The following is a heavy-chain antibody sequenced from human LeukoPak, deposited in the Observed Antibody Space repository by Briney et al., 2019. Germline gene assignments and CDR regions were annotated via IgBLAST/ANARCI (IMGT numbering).Heavy chain of an antibody. CDR3: TRDGPFGSGTTYGPC. D-gene: IGHD3-10*01. CDR1: GFTFGDYT. Sequence: GGSLRLSCSASGFTFGDYTMSWVRQAPGKGLEWVSFIRSKANGGTTESAASVKGRFTASRDDSKSIAYLQMNSLRTEHTAVYYCTRDGPFGSGTTYGPCWGQGTLVTVSS. V-gene: IGHV3-49*04. J-gene: IGHJ4*02. CDR2: IRSKANGGTT.